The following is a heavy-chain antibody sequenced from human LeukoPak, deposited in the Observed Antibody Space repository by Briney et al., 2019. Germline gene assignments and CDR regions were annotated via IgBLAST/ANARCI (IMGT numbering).Heavy chain of an antibody. J-gene: IGHJ6*03. V-gene: IGHV3-23*01. CDR3: AKGFARFGMDV. CDR2: IRGSGGST. D-gene: IGHD3-3*01. CDR1: GFTFSTYA. Sequence: GGSLRLSCAASGFTFSTYAMNWVRQAPGKGLEWVSAIRGSGGSTYYADSVKGRFTISRDNSNNTLYLQMNSLRDEDTAVYYCAKGFARFGMDVWGKGTTVTVSS.